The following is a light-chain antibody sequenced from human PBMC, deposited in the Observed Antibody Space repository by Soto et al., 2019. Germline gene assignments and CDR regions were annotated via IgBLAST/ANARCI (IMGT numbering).Light chain of an antibody. J-gene: IGLJ2*01. CDR3: GADHGSGSNDV. Sequence: QLVLTQPPSASASLGASVTLTCTLSSGYSNYKVDWYQQRPGKGPRFVMRVGTGGIVGSKGDGIPDRFSVLGSGLNRYLTIKNIQEEDESDYHCGADHGSGSNDVFGGGTKLTVL. CDR1: SGYSNYK. V-gene: IGLV9-49*01. CDR2: VGTGGIVG.